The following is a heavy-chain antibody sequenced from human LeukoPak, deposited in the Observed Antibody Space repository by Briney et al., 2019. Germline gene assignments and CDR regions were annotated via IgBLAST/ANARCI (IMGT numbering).Heavy chain of an antibody. CDR1: GFTFSNFS. V-gene: IGHV3-21*01. J-gene: IGHJ4*02. CDR3: AKLIAAAGTTDFDY. CDR2: ISRSSSYI. D-gene: IGHD6-13*01. Sequence: GGSLRLSCAASGFTFSNFSMNWVRQPPGKGLEWVSTISRSSSYIYYADSVGGRFTISRDNSKNTLYLQMNSLRAEDTAVYYCAKLIAAAGTTDFDYWGQGTLVTVSS.